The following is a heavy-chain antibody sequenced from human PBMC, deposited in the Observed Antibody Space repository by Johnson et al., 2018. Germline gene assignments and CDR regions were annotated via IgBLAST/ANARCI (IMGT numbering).Heavy chain of an antibody. V-gene: IGHV3-23*04. CDR2: ISGRGGET. CDR1: GFTFSSYA. J-gene: IGHJ6*02. CDR3: AKCYGDYVYYYYGMDV. D-gene: IGHD4-17*01. Sequence: VQLVESGGGLVQPGGSRRLSCAASGFTFSSYAMSWVRQAPGKGLAWVSVISGRGGETYYADSWKGRFTITRDNSKNTLYLQMNSLRVDDTAIYYCAKCYGDYVYYYYGMDVWGQGTTVTVSS.